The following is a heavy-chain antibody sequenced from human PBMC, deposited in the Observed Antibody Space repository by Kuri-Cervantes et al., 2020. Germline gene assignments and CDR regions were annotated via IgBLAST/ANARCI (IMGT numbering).Heavy chain of an antibody. CDR1: GFIFSSSE. Sequence: GGSLRLSCAASGFIFSSSEMNWVRQAPGKGLEWVAYISSSGSTIYYADSVKGRFTIFRDNAKNSLYLQMNSLRAEDTAVYYCARDLDRELFDYMDVWGKGTTVTVSS. CDR3: ARDLDRELFDYMDV. CDR2: ISSSGSTI. D-gene: IGHD3-10*01. V-gene: IGHV3-48*03. J-gene: IGHJ6*03.